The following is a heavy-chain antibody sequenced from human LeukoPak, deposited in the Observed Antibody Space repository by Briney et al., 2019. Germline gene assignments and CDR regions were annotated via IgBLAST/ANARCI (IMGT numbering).Heavy chain of an antibody. D-gene: IGHD3-9*01. CDR3: ARGGIFWAYNWFDP. CDR1: GGPFSGYY. CDR2: INHSGST. V-gene: IGHV4-34*01. J-gene: IGHJ5*02. Sequence: SETLSLTCAVYGGPFSGYYWSWIRQPPGKGLEWIGEINHSGSTNYNPSLRSRVTISVDTSKNQFSLKLSSVTAADTAVYYCARGGIFWAYNWFDPWGQGTLVTVSS.